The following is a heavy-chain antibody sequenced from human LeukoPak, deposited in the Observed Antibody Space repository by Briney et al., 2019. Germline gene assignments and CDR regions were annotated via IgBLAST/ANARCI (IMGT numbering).Heavy chain of an antibody. Sequence: ASVKVSCKASGYTFTGHYMHWVRQAPGQGLEWMGWINPNSGGTNYAQKFQGRVTMTRDTSISTAYMELSRLRSDDTAVYYCARDLGKRRLLGDHFDYWGQGTLVTVSS. CDR2: INPNSGGT. CDR1: GYTFTGHY. V-gene: IGHV1-2*02. CDR3: ARDLGKRRLLGDHFDY. D-gene: IGHD3-16*01. J-gene: IGHJ4*02.